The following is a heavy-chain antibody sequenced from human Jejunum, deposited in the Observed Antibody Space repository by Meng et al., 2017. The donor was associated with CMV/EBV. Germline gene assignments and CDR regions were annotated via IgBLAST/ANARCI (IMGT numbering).Heavy chain of an antibody. CDR3: VSYIGSSYWFGP. V-gene: IGHV1-2*02. J-gene: IGHJ5*02. CDR2: INPNSGDT. D-gene: IGHD6-6*01. Sequence: SCKASGYTFIGYYMHWVRQAPGQGLEWMGWINPNSGDTNFAQKFQDRVTMTRDTSISTAYIELSRLRFDDTAVYYCVSYIGSSYWFGPWGQGTLVTVSS. CDR1: GYTFIGYY.